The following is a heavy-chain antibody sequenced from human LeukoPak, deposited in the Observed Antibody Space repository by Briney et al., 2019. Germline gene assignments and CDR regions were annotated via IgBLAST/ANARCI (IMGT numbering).Heavy chain of an antibody. D-gene: IGHD2-2*01. CDR1: GYTFTSYG. Sequence: ASVKASCKASGYTFTSYGTSWVRQAPGQGLEWMGWISAYNGNTNYAQKLQGRVTMTTDTSTSTAYMELRSLRSDDTAVYYCARDEWGYCSSTSCYGGGAFDIWGQGTMVTVSS. CDR3: ARDEWGYCSSTSCYGGGAFDI. CDR2: ISAYNGNT. J-gene: IGHJ3*02. V-gene: IGHV1-18*01.